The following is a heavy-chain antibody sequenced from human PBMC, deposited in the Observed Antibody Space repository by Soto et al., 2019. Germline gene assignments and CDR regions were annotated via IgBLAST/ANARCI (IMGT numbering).Heavy chain of an antibody. CDR2: ISGSGANT. J-gene: IGHJ5*02. CDR1: GLNFTTYA. D-gene: IGHD1-7*01. V-gene: IGHV3-23*01. Sequence: PAVSLSLSCAASGLNFTTYAMTWVRPDPGKGLEWVSAISGSGANTYYADFLKGRFTISRDNSKNTLYLQMNSLRAEDTAVYYCAKDPGYNMNYFDPWGQGTLVTVSS. CDR3: AKDPGYNMNYFDP.